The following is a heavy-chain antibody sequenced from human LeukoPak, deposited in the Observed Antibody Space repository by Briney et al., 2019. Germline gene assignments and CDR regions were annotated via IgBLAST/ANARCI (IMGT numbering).Heavy chain of an antibody. J-gene: IGHJ6*03. V-gene: IGHV4-39*07. CDR1: GGSISSSSYY. Sequence: SETLSLTCTVSGGSISSSSYYWGWIRQPPGKGLEWIGSIYYSGSTYYNPSLKSRVTISVDTSKNQFSLKLSSVTAADTAVYYCARGVDYGDYQYYYYYMDVWGKGTTVTVSS. D-gene: IGHD4-17*01. CDR2: IYYSGST. CDR3: ARGVDYGDYQYYYYYMDV.